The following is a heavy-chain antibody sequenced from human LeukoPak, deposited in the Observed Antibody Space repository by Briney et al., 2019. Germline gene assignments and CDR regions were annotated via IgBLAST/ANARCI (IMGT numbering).Heavy chain of an antibody. CDR2: INWNGGST. J-gene: IGHJ5*02. V-gene: IGHV3-20*04. CDR1: GFTFSSYS. Sequence: PGGSLRLSCAASGFTFSSYSMNWVRQAPGKGLEWVSGINWNGGSTGYADSVKGRFTISRDNAKNSLYLQMNSLRAEDTALYYCARAPTGTTVWFDPWGQGTLVTVSS. D-gene: IGHD1-1*01. CDR3: ARAPTGTTVWFDP.